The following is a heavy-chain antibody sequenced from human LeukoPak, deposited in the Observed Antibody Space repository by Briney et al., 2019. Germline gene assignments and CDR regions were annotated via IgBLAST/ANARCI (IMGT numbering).Heavy chain of an antibody. CDR1: GFTFSDYW. CDR3: ARGGYSGSYYRFS. V-gene: IGHV3-74*01. J-gene: IGHJ4*02. CDR2: TSKDGSDT. Sequence: GGSLRLSCAASGFTFSDYWMHWVRQGPGKGPEWLSRTSKDGSDTFYADAAKGRFTASGDNAKNTVYLQVTNVRPDDTAVYYCARGGYSGSYYRFSWGQGTVVTVAS. D-gene: IGHD6-25*01.